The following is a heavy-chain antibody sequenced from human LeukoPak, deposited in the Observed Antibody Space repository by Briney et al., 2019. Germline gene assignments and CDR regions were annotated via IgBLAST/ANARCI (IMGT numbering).Heavy chain of an antibody. D-gene: IGHD1-1*01. CDR1: GFAFSSYA. V-gene: IGHV3-30-3*01. Sequence: PGGSLRLSCAASGFAFSSYAMHWVRQAPGKGLEWVAVISYDGSNKYYADSVKGRFTISRDNSKNTLYLQMNSLRAEDTAVYYCARTPTGRGPYYYYGMDVWGQGTTVTVSS. J-gene: IGHJ6*02. CDR2: ISYDGSNK. CDR3: ARTPTGRGPYYYYGMDV.